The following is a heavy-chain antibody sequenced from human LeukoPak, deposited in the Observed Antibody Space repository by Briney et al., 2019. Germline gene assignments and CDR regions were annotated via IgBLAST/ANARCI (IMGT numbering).Heavy chain of an antibody. CDR1: GYTFTSYG. D-gene: IGHD3-3*01. CDR2: INPNSGGT. J-gene: IGHJ6*03. V-gene: IGHV1-2*02. CDR3: ARAATYYDFWSGPLSYYYYYMDV. Sequence: ASVKVSCKASGYTFTSYGISWVRQAPGQGLEWMGWINPNSGGTNYAQKFQGRVTMTRDTSISTAYMELSRLRSDDTAVYYCARAATYYDFWSGPLSYYYYYMDVWGKGTTVTVSS.